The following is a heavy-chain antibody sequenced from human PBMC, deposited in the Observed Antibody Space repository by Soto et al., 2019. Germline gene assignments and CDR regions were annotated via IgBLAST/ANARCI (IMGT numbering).Heavy chain of an antibody. CDR2: IHHSGAT. J-gene: IGHJ6*02. CDR1: GGSVSSFSYY. V-gene: IGHV4-61*03. CDR3: ARDHDXFDSPPRSPQFYHGMDV. D-gene: IGHD3-10*02. Sequence: PSETLSLTCSVSGGSVSSFSYYWSWIRQPPGRRPEWIGYIHHSGATRYNPSLNDRVSISLDTSKNHLALKLNSVTAADTAVYYCARDHDXFDSPPRSPQFYHGMDVWGQGTTVTVSS.